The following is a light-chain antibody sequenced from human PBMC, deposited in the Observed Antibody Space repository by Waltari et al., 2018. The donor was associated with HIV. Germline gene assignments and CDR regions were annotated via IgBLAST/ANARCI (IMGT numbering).Light chain of an antibody. Sequence: ETVMTQSPVTLSVSPGERATLSCRASQSVSTNLAWYQQKPGRVPRLLIFGASTRATGIPARFSGSGSGTEFTLTISNLQSEDFALYYCQQYNNWPPITFGQGTRLEIK. V-gene: IGKV3-15*01. J-gene: IGKJ5*01. CDR2: GAS. CDR1: QSVSTN. CDR3: QQYNNWPPIT.